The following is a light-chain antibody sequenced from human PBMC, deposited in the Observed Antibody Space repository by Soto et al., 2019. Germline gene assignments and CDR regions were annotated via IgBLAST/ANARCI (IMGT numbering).Light chain of an antibody. V-gene: IGKV1-5*01. CDR2: DAS. CDR3: QHYHYYPWT. CDR1: QSISSW. J-gene: IGKJ1*01. Sequence: DIQMTQSPSTLSAYVGDRVTITCRASQSISSWLAWYQQKPGKAPNLLFYDASTLESGDPSRFSGRGSGTELTLTISSLQPDDFATYDCQHYHYYPWTFGHGTKVAIK.